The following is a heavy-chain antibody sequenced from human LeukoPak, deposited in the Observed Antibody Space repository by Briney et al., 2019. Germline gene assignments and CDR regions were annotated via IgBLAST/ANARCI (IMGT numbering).Heavy chain of an antibody. CDR3: ARGHVEMATITEWANDY. J-gene: IGHJ4*02. V-gene: IGHV1-2*02. CDR2: INPNSGGT. CDR1: GYTFTGYY. D-gene: IGHD5-24*01. Sequence: ASVKVSCKASGYTFTGYYMHWVRQDPGQGLEWMGWINPNSGGTNYAQKFQGRVTMTRDTSISTAYMELSRLRSDDTAVYYCARGHVEMATITEWANDYWGQGTLVTVSS.